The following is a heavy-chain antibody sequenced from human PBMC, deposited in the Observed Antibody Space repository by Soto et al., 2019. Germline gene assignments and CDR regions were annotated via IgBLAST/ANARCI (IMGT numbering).Heavy chain of an antibody. Sequence: QVQLVQSGAEVKKPGSSVKVSCKASGGTFSRDAISWVRQAPGQGLEWMGGIIPMFGTAKYVEKFQGRLTITAAESTTTASMELRSLRSDDTAVYYCARGVVVVAASQLGWFDPWGQGTLVTVSS. J-gene: IGHJ5*02. CDR1: GGTFSRDA. CDR2: IIPMFGTA. D-gene: IGHD2-15*01. CDR3: ARGVVVVAASQLGWFDP. V-gene: IGHV1-69*01.